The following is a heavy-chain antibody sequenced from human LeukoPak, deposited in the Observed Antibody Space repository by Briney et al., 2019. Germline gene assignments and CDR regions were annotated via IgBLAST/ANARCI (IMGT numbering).Heavy chain of an antibody. V-gene: IGHV4-4*09. Sequence: SETLSLTCTVSGGSISSYYWSWIRQPPGKGLEWIGYIYNSGSTYYNPSLKSRVIISVDTSKNQFSLKLSSVTAADTAVYYCAGPWPGAFDIWGQGTMVTVSS. CDR3: AGPWPGAFDI. CDR1: GGSISSYY. CDR2: IYNSGST. D-gene: IGHD5-12*01. J-gene: IGHJ3*02.